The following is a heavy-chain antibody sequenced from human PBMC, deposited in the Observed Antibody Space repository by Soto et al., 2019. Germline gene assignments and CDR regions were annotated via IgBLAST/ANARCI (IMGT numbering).Heavy chain of an antibody. J-gene: IGHJ6*02. D-gene: IGHD3-16*01. Sequence: QVQLVQSGAEVKKPGASVKVSCKASGYTFTSYYMHWVRQAPGQGLAWMGIINPSGGSTSYAQKFQGRVTMTRDTSTSTGYMELSSLRSEDTAVYYCAREGETVAYYYGMDVWGQGTTVTVSS. CDR1: GYTFTSYY. CDR3: AREGETVAYYYGMDV. V-gene: IGHV1-46*01. CDR2: INPSGGST.